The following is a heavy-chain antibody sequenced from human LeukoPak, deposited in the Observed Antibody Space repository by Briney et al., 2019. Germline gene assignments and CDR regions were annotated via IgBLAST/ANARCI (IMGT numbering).Heavy chain of an antibody. Sequence: GGPLKTPVKGPGYSFTSYSIGWVRQMPGKGLGGLGIIYPGDSDTRYSPSFQGQVTISADKSISTAYLQWSSLKASDTAMYYCAISYHYYYYYGMDVWGQGTTVTVSS. CDR3: AISYHYYYYYGMDV. CDR2: IYPGDSDT. D-gene: IGHD3-10*01. J-gene: IGHJ6*02. CDR1: GYSFTSYS. V-gene: IGHV5-51*01.